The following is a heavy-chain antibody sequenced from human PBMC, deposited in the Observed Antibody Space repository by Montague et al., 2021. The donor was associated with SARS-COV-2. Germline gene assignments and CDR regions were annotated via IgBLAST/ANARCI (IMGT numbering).Heavy chain of an antibody. J-gene: IGHJ4*02. CDR1: GDSVSRNSDA. Sequence: CAISGDSVSRNSDAWNWIKQSPSKAIDWLGRTYYMSKWYNEYAVSVKSRITINPDTSKNQISLQLNSVTPEDTAVYYCARTSASSDYWGQGTLVTVSS. CDR2: TYYMSKWYN. CDR3: ARTSASSDY. D-gene: IGHD1-26*01. V-gene: IGHV6-1*01.